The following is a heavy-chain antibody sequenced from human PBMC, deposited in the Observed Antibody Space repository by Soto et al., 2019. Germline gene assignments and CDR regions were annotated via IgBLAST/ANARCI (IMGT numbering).Heavy chain of an antibody. V-gene: IGHV5-10-1*01. Sequence: GESLKISCTGFGYTFSIFWISWVRQMPGRGLEWVGRIDPRDSYTSYSPSFQGHVTISADKSISAVYLQWGSLKASDTAMYYCARLYCSSSTCDSWFDPWGQGTLVTVS. CDR1: GYTFSIFW. CDR3: ARLYCSSSTCDSWFDP. J-gene: IGHJ5*02. CDR2: IDPRDSYT. D-gene: IGHD2-2*01.